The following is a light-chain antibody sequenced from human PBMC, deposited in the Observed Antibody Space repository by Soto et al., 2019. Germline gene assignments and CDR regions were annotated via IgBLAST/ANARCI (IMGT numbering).Light chain of an antibody. V-gene: IGLV1-47*01. CDR3: AAWDDSLSGLYV. J-gene: IGLJ1*01. CDR1: SSNIGSNY. CDR2: RNN. Sequence: SVLTPPPSASWTPGQRVTISCSGSSSNIGSNYVYWYQQLPGTAPKLLIYRNNQRPSGVPDRFSGSKSGTSASLAISGLRSEDEADYYCAAWDDSLSGLYVFGTGTKVTVL.